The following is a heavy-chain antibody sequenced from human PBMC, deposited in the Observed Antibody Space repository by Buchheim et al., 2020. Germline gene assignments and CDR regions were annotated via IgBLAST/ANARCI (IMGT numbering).Heavy chain of an antibody. Sequence: QVQLQQWGAGLLKPSETLSLTCAVYGGSFSGYYWSWIRQPPGKGLEWIGEINHSGRTNYNPSLKSRVTISVDKSKNQFSLQLSSVTAADTAVYYCARLWFGDHGYYYYGMDVWGQGTT. J-gene: IGHJ6*02. V-gene: IGHV4-34*01. D-gene: IGHD3-10*01. CDR3: ARLWFGDHGYYYYGMDV. CDR2: INHSGRT. CDR1: GGSFSGYY.